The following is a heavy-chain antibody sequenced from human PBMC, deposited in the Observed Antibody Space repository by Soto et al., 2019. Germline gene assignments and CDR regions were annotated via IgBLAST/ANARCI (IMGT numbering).Heavy chain of an antibody. Sequence: SETLSLTCTVSGGSISSRSYYWGWIRQPPGKGLEWIGSIYYSGSTYYNPSLKSRVTISVDTSKNQFSLKLSSVTAADTAVYYCATAISTSGYDRYWYFDLWGRGTLVTVSS. CDR1: GGSISSRSYY. CDR2: IYYSGST. CDR3: ATAISTSGYDRYWYFDL. J-gene: IGHJ2*01. D-gene: IGHD5-12*01. V-gene: IGHV4-39*01.